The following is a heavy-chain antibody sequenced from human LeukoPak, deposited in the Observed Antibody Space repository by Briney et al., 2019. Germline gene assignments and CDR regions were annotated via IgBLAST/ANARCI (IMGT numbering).Heavy chain of an antibody. CDR2: ISGSTATSFT. V-gene: IGHV3-23*01. CDR3: AKDRSSNYVGFEYYYYYMDV. J-gene: IGHJ6*03. CDR1: EFTFSYHV. Sequence: GGSLRLSCAASEFTFSYHVMHWVRQAPGQGLECVSSISGSTATSFTYYADSVKGRFTISRDNSKNTLYLQMNSLRAEDTAVYYCAKDRSSNYVGFEYYYYYMDVWGKGTTVTVSS. D-gene: IGHD4-11*01.